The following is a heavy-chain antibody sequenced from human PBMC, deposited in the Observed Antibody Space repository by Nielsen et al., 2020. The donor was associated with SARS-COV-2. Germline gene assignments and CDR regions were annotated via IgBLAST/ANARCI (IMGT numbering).Heavy chain of an antibody. D-gene: IGHD1-26*01. Sequence: SETLSLTCTVSGGSISSGGYYWSWIRQHPGKGLEWIGYIYYSGSTYYNPSLKSRVTISVDTSKNQFSLKLSSVTAADTAVYYCARVAWELLYAFDIWGQGTMVTVSP. V-gene: IGHV4-31*03. CDR2: IYYSGST. J-gene: IGHJ3*02. CDR3: ARVAWELLYAFDI. CDR1: GGSISSGGYY.